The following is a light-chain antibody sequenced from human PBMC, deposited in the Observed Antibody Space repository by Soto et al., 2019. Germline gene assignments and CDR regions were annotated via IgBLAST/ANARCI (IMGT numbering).Light chain of an antibody. CDR3: QPYAGN. CDR1: QNINNW. CDR2: DAS. Sequence: DIQLTQSPSTLSASVGDRVTLTCRASQNINNWLAWYQQKPGKAPKVLIYDASSLESGVPSRFSGSGSGTEFTLTISSLQPDDFATYYCQPYAGNFGPGTKLDIK. V-gene: IGKV1-5*01. J-gene: IGKJ3*01.